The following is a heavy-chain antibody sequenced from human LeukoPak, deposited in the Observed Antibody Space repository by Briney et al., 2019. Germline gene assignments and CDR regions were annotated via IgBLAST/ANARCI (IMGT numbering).Heavy chain of an antibody. CDR3: ARHPLHRFDP. Sequence: SETLSLTCAVSGYSISSGYYWGWIRQPPGKGLEWIGSIYYSGSTYYNPSLKSRVTISVDTSKNQFSLKLSSVTAADTAVYYCARHPLHRFDPWGQGTLVTVSS. V-gene: IGHV4-38-2*01. CDR2: IYYSGST. CDR1: GYSISSGYY. J-gene: IGHJ5*02. D-gene: IGHD4-11*01.